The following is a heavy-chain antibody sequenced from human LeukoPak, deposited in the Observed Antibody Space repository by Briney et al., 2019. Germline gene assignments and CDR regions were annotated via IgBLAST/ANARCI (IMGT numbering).Heavy chain of an antibody. D-gene: IGHD1-26*01. V-gene: IGHV3-21*01. CDR1: GFTFSSYS. CDR3: ARGRARWELLRDFDY. CDR2: ISSSSSYI. Sequence: KAGGSLRLSCAASGFTFSSYSMNWVRQAPGNGLEWVSSISSSSSYIYYADSVKGRFTISRDNAKNSLYLQMNSLRAEDTAVYYCARGRARWELLRDFDYWGQGTLVTVSS. J-gene: IGHJ4*02.